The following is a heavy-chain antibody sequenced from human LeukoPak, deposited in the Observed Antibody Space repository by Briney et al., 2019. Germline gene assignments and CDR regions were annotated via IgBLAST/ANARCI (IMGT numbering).Heavy chain of an antibody. CDR2: ISYDGSNK. CDR3: AKGDGSPVDY. D-gene: IGHD5-24*01. CDR1: GFTFSSYG. Sequence: GGSLRLSCAASGFTFSSYGMHWVRQAPGKGLEWVAVISYDGSNKYYADSVKGRFTISRDNSKNTLYLQMNSLRAEDTAIYYCAKGDGSPVDYWGQGTLVTVSS. J-gene: IGHJ4*02. V-gene: IGHV3-30*18.